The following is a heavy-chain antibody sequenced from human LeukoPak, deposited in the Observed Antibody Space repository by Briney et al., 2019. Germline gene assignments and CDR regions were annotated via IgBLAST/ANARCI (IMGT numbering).Heavy chain of an antibody. CDR1: GGSISSGDYY. V-gene: IGHV4-30-4*08. D-gene: IGHD3-10*01. J-gene: IGHJ4*02. CDR2: IYYSGST. CDR3: AGSRITMVRGVITDRY. Sequence: SETLSLTCTVSGGSISSGDYYWSWIRQPPGTGLEWIGYIYYSGSTYYNPSLKSRVTISVDTSKNQFYLKLSSVTAADTAVYYCAGSRITMVRGVITDRYWGQGTLVTVSS.